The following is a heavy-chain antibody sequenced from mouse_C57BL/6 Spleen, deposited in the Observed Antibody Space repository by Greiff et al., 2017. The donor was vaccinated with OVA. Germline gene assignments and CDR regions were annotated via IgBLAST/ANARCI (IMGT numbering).Heavy chain of an antibody. CDR2: IYPGNSDT. V-gene: IGHV1-5*01. Sequence: VQLQQSGTVLARPGASVKMSCKTSGYTFTSYWMHWVKQRPGQGLEWIGAIYPGNSDTSYNQKFKGKAKLTAVTSASTAYMELSSLTNEDSAVYYCTRSPGLLREMDYWGQGTSVTVSS. CDR3: TRSPGLLREMDY. D-gene: IGHD2-3*01. J-gene: IGHJ4*01. CDR1: GYTFTSYW.